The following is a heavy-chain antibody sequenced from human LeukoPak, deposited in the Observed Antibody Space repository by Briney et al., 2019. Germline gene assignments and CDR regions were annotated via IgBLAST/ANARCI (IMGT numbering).Heavy chain of an antibody. CDR2: INWNGGST. CDR1: GFTFDDYG. CDR3: AKGPYYDSSGYYDY. V-gene: IGHV3-20*04. J-gene: IGHJ4*02. Sequence: PGGSLRLSCAASGFTFDDYGMSWVRQAPGKGLEWVSGINWNGGSTGYVDSVKGRFTISRDNAKNSLYLQMNSLRAEDTAVYYCAKGPYYDSSGYYDYWGQGTLVTVSS. D-gene: IGHD3-22*01.